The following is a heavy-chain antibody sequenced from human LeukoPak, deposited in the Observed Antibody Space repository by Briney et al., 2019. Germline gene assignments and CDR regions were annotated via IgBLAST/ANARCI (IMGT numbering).Heavy chain of an antibody. CDR2: ISSSSSYI. V-gene: IGHV3-21*01. Sequence: GGSLRLSCAASGFTFSSYSMNWVRQAPGKGLEWVSSISSSSSYIYYADSVKGRFTISRDNAKNSLYLQMNSLRAEDTAVYYCARDQSYYDSGGVFDIWGQGTMVTVSS. D-gene: IGHD3-22*01. J-gene: IGHJ3*02. CDR3: ARDQSYYDSGGVFDI. CDR1: GFTFSSYS.